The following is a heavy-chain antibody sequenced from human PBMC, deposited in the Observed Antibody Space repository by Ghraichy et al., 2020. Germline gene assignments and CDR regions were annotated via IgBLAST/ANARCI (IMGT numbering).Heavy chain of an antibody. CDR2: INHSGST. D-gene: IGHD3-22*01. J-gene: IGHJ4*02. Sequence: GSLRLSCVVYGGSFSGYYWNWIRQPPGKGLEWIGEINHSGSTNYNPSLTSRVTISVDTSKNQFSLKLSSVTAADTAVYYCATYYYDSSGYRYWGQGTLVTVSS. V-gene: IGHV4-34*01. CDR1: GGSFSGYY. CDR3: ATYYYDSSGYRY.